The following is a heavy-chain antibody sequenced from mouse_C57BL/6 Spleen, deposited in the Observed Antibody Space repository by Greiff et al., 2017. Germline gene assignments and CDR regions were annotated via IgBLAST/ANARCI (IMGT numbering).Heavy chain of an antibody. Sequence: EVQLQQSGPELVKPGASVKISCKASGYTFTDYYMNWVKQSHGQSLEWIGDINPNNGGTSYNQKFKGKSTLTVDKSSSTASMELRSLTSQESEVYDWARSAKYYGSSYGYFDVWGTGTTVTGSS. CDR1: GYTFTDYY. CDR2: INPNNGGT. J-gene: IGHJ1*03. D-gene: IGHD1-1*01. CDR3: ARSAKYYGSSYGYFDV. V-gene: IGHV1-26*01.